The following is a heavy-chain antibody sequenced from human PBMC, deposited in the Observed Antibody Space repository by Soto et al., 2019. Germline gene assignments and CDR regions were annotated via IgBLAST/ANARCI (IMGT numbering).Heavy chain of an antibody. V-gene: IGHV3-15*01. J-gene: IGHJ4*02. CDR3: MTAPGLNVLF. D-gene: IGHD3-16*01. Sequence: SLRLSCVGSGFNFIDAWMSWVRQAPGKGLEWVGRLKGEIDGGTADYAAPVEGRFNISRDDSKKTLYLQMNSLKSEDTAVYYCMTAPGLNVLFWGQGALVTVSS. CDR2: LKGEIDGGTA. CDR1: GFNFIDAW.